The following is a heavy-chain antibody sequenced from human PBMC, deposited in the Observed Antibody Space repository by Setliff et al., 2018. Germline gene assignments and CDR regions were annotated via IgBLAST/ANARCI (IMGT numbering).Heavy chain of an antibody. CDR3: RLWSHDYHNDY. J-gene: IGHJ4*02. V-gene: IGHV4-39*07. D-gene: IGHD3-16*01. CDR1: GGSISSGSYY. CDR2: MYYSGST. Sequence: SETLSLTCSVSGGSISSGSYYWGWIHQSPGKGLEWIGSMYYSGSTYYNPSLKGRVTLSVDTTKNQFSLKLTSVTAADSAVYYCRLWSHDYHNDYWGQGTVVTVSS.